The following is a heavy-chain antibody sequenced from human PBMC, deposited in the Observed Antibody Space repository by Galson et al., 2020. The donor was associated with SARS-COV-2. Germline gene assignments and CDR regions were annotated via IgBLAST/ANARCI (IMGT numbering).Heavy chain of an antibody. CDR2: ISHDGSND. J-gene: IGHJ6*02. CDR1: GFTFRSYA. V-gene: IGHV3-30*04. D-gene: IGHD3-3*01. CDR3: ARDGTYYNFWTTYYSQYYYYSMDV. Sequence: GGSLILSCAASGFTFRSYAMHWVRRAPGKGLEWVAFISHDGSNDYYADSVKGRFIISRDNSKNTLYLQMNSLRAEDTAAFYCARDGTYYNFWTTYYSQYYYYSMDVWGQGTPVTVS.